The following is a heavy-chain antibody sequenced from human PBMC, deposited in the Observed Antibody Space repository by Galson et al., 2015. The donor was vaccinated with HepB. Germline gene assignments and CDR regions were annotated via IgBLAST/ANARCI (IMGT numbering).Heavy chain of an antibody. V-gene: IGHV3-33*01. J-gene: IGHJ4*02. CDR3: ARDVGMSYGVHFDY. CDR1: GFTFSSYG. Sequence: SLRLSCAASGFTFSSYGMHWVRQAPGKGLEWVAVIWYDGSNKYYADSVKGRFTISRDNSKNTLYLQMNSLRAEDTAVYYCARDVGMSYGVHFDYWGQGTLVTVSS. CDR2: IWYDGSNK. D-gene: IGHD4-17*01.